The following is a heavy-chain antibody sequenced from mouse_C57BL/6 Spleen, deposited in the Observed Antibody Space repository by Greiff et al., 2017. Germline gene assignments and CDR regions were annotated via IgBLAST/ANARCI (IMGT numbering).Heavy chain of an antibody. J-gene: IGHJ2*01. CDR2: IDPETGGT. Sequence: QVQLQQSGAELVRPGASVTLSCKASGYTFTDYEMHWVKQTPVHGLEWIGAIDPETGGTAYNQKFKGKAILTADKSSSTAYMELRSLTSEDSAVYSCRGGSSPHYFDYWGQGTTLTVSS. CDR1: GYTFTDYE. V-gene: IGHV1-15*01. CDR3: RGGSSPHYFDY. D-gene: IGHD1-1*01.